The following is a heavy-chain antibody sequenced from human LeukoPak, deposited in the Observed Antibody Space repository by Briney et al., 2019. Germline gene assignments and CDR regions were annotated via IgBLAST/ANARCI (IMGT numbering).Heavy chain of an antibody. CDR3: AKRGVVIRVILVGFHKEAYYFDS. CDR2: LSASGGSI. Sequence: GGSLRLSCAISGITLSNYGMSWVRQPPGKGLEWVAGLSASGGSINYADSVKGRFTISRDNPKNTLYLQMNSLRAEDTAVYFCAKRGVVIRVILVGFHKEAYYFDSWGQGALVTVSS. D-gene: IGHD3-10*01. CDR1: GITLSNYG. J-gene: IGHJ4*02. V-gene: IGHV3-23*01.